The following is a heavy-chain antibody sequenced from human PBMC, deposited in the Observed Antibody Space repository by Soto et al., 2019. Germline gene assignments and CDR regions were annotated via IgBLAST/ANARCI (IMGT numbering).Heavy chain of an antibody. Sequence: GASVKVSCKASGYTFTGYYIHWVRQAPGQGLEWMGWINPNSGGTNYAQKFQDWVTMTRDTSITTAYMELSRLRSDDTAVYYCARSKGGYDHLKALMDVWGQGTTVTVSS. CDR1: GYTFTGYY. CDR3: ARSKGGYDHLKALMDV. CDR2: INPNSGGT. D-gene: IGHD5-12*01. V-gene: IGHV1-2*04. J-gene: IGHJ6*02.